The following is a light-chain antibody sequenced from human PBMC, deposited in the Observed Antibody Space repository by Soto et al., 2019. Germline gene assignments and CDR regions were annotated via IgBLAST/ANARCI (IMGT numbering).Light chain of an antibody. CDR1: SDDVGAYKY. J-gene: IGLJ1*01. V-gene: IGLV2-14*01. CDR3: SSYTGGNPSYV. Sequence: QSALTQPASVSGSPGQSITIPCAGTSDDVGAYKYVSWYQQHPGKAPQLLIYEATNRPSGISGRFSASKSGNTASLTISGLQAEDEADYYCSSYTGGNPSYVFGTGTKVTVL. CDR2: EAT.